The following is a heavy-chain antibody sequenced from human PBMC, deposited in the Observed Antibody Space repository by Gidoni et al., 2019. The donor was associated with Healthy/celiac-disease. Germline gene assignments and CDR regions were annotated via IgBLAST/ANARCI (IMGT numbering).Heavy chain of an antibody. Sequence: QLQLPESGPGLEKPSETLSRTCPVSGGSSSSSSYDWGWIRQPPGKWREWIGGIYYRGSTYYNPSLKRRVTRSVDTSKNQFSLKLSSVTAADTAVYYCASFLHWGQGNLVTVSS. CDR1: GGSSSSSSYD. CDR3: ASFLH. CDR2: IYYRGST. J-gene: IGHJ4*02. V-gene: IGHV4-39*07.